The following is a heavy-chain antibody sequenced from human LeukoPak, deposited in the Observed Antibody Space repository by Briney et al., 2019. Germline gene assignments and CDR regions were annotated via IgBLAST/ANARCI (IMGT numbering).Heavy chain of an antibody. CDR2: IRGSGGST. D-gene: IGHD6-19*01. Sequence: GGSLRLSCAASGFTFSSYAMSWVRQAPGKGLEWVSTIRGSGGSTYYADSVKGRFTISRDNSKNTLYLQMNSLRVEDTAVYYCAKVAEYSSGWCYDYWGQGTLVTVSP. CDR3: AKVAEYSSGWCYDY. CDR1: GFTFSSYA. J-gene: IGHJ4*02. V-gene: IGHV3-23*01.